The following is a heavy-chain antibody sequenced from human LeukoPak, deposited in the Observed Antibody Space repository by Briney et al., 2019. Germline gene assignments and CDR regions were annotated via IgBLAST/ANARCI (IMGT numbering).Heavy chain of an antibody. D-gene: IGHD5-18*01. CDR3: APFRGYSIGFDY. J-gene: IGHJ4*02. V-gene: IGHV1-2*02. CDR2: INPNSGGT. Sequence: GASVKVSCKASGYTFTDYYMHWVRQAPGQGLEWMGWINPNSGGTNYPQKFQGRVTVTRDTSISTAYMELTWLTPDDTAVYYCAPFRGYSIGFDYWGQGTLVTVSS. CDR1: GYTFTDYY.